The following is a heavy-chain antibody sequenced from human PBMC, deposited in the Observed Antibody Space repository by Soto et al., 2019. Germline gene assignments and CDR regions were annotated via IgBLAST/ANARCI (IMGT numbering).Heavy chain of an antibody. D-gene: IGHD2-2*01. J-gene: IGHJ5*02. CDR1: GGTFSSYA. V-gene: IGHV1-69*06. Sequence: SVKVSCKASGGTFSSYAISWVRQAPGQGLEWMGGIIPIFGTANYAQKFQGRVTITADKSTSTAYMELSSLRSEDTAVYYCAREPAKSSPPVGNWFDPWGQGTLVTVSS. CDR3: AREPAKSSPPVGNWFDP. CDR2: IIPIFGTA.